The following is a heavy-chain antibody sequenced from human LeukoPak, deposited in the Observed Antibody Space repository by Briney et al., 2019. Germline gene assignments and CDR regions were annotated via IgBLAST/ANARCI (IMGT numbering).Heavy chain of an antibody. D-gene: IGHD5-18*01. Sequence: GRSLRLSCAASGFTFSSYAMHWVRQAPGKGLEWVAVISYDGSNKYYADSVTGRFTISRDNAKNSLYLQMNSLRAEDTAMYYCARRATTERGHSYGLDFWGQGTLVTVSS. J-gene: IGHJ4*02. V-gene: IGHV3-30*04. CDR3: ARRATTERGHSYGLDF. CDR1: GFTFSSYA. CDR2: ISYDGSNK.